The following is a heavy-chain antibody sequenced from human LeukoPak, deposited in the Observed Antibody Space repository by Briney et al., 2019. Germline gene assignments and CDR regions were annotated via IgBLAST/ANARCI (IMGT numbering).Heavy chain of an antibody. Sequence: PGWSLRLSCAASGFTFSSYSMNWVRQAPGKGLAWVSSISSSSSYIYYADSVKGRFTISRDNAKNSLYLQMNSLRAEDTAVYYCARDGGYDYVWGSPRGAFYIWGQGTMVTVSS. J-gene: IGHJ3*02. D-gene: IGHD3-16*01. CDR2: ISSSSSYI. CDR1: GFTFSSYS. CDR3: ARDGGYDYVWGSPRGAFYI. V-gene: IGHV3-21*01.